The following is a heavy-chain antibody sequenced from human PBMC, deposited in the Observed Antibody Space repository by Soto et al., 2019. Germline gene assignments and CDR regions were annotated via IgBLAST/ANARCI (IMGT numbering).Heavy chain of an antibody. V-gene: IGHV3-21*01. J-gene: IGHJ4*02. CDR1: GFTFSDYS. D-gene: IGHD3-10*01. CDR2: ISSSSSYI. CDR3: ARDFYGSGSLDY. Sequence: EVQLVESGGGLVKPGGSPRLSCAASGFTFSDYSMNWVRQAPGKGLEWVSSISSSSSYIYYADSVKGRFTISRDNAKNSLYLQMHSLRAEDTAVYYCARDFYGSGSLDYWGQGTLVTVSS.